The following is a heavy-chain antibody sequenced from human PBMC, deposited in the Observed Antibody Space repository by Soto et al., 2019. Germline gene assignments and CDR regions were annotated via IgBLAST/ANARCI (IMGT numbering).Heavy chain of an antibody. CDR3: AICLVYSPSSDAFDI. CDR1: GYTFTNYI. Sequence: ASVKVSCKASGYTFTNYIITWVRQAPGQGLEWMGWIIGYNGNTNYAQNFQGRVTMTADTSTSTAYMDLGSLRSDDTAVYYCAICLVYSPSSDAFDICCPGPMVTVS. CDR2: IIGYNGNT. D-gene: IGHD6-6*01. J-gene: IGHJ3*02. V-gene: IGHV1-18*01.